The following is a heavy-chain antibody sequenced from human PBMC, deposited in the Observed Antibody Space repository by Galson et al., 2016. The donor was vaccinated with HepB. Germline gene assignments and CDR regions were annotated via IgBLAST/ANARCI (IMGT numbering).Heavy chain of an antibody. V-gene: IGHV4-61*02. CDR3: ARVTVSSGWSIDY. J-gene: IGHJ4*02. CDR1: GGSINNGNYY. D-gene: IGHD6-19*01. CDR2: IYGSGNT. Sequence: LSLTCTVSGGSINNGNYYWSWIRQPAGKGLEWIGRIYGSGNTNNNPSLKSRVTMPVATSKNRFSLRLTSVTAADTAVYYCARVTVSSGWSIDYWGQGTLVTVSS.